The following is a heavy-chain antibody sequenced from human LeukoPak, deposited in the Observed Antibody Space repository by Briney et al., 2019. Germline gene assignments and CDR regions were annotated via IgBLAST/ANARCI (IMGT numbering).Heavy chain of an antibody. J-gene: IGHJ5*02. CDR1: GYTFTGYY. V-gene: IGHV1-2*02. D-gene: IGHD3-22*01. CDR2: INPNSGGT. CDR3: ARDAYYYDSSGQGWFDP. Sequence: ASVKVSCKASGYTFTGYYMHWVRQAPGQGLEWMGWINPNSGGTNYAQKFQGRVTMTRDTSISTAYMELSRLRSDDTAVYYCARDAYYYDSSGQGWFDPWGQGTLVTVPS.